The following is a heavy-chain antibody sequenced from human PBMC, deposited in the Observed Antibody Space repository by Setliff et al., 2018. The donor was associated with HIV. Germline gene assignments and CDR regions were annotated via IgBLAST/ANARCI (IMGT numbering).Heavy chain of an antibody. Sequence: SETLSLTCTVSGASISYGGHFWTWIRQPAGKGLEWIGRSHSDGNANYNPSLKSRLTISVDTSKNQLSLKLTSVTAADTAMYYCARGRDGGLFTKEGNYYYYIDVWGKGTTVTVSS. D-gene: IGHD3-10*01. CDR3: ARGRDGGLFTKEGNYYYYIDV. V-gene: IGHV4-61*02. J-gene: IGHJ6*03. CDR1: GASISYGGHF. CDR2: SHSDGNA.